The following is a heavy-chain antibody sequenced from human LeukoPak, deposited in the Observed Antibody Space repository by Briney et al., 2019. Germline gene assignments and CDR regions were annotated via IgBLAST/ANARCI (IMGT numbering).Heavy chain of an antibody. CDR3: ARGRGRQYSSSSGAY. CDR1: GFTVSSNY. J-gene: IGHJ4*02. CDR2: IYSGGST. D-gene: IGHD6-6*01. V-gene: IGHV3-53*04. Sequence: GGSLRLSCAASGFTVSSNYMSWVRQAPGKGLEWVSVIYSGGSTYYADSVKGRFTISRHNSKNTLYLQMNSLRAEDTAVYYCARGRGRQYSSSSGAYWGQGTLVTVSS.